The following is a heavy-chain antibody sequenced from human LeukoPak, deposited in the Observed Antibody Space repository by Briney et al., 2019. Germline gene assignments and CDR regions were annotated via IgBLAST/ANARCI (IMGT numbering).Heavy chain of an antibody. CDR1: GFTFSSYG. J-gene: IGHJ6*02. CDR2: IKQDGSEK. D-gene: IGHD3-10*01. V-gene: IGHV3-7*01. CDR3: ARGGSVLLWFGESAVYYGMDV. Sequence: PGRSLRLSCAASGFTFSSYGMHWVRQAPGKGLEWVANIKQDGSEKYYVDSVKGRFTISRDNAKNSLCLQMNSLRAEDTAVYYCARGGSVLLWFGESAVYYGMDVWGQGTTVTVSS.